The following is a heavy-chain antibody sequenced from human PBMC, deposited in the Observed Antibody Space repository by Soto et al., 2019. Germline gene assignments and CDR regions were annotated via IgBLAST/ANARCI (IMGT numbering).Heavy chain of an antibody. CDR3: ASLFEEMATITTLFDY. CDR1: GGSISSGGYY. Sequence: SETLSLTCTVSGGSISSGGYYWSWIRQHPGKGLEWIGYIYYSGSTYYNPSLKSRVTISVDTSKNQFSLKLSSVTAADTAVYYCASLFEEMATITTLFDYWGQGTLVPVSS. D-gene: IGHD5-12*01. J-gene: IGHJ4*02. CDR2: IYYSGST. V-gene: IGHV4-31*03.